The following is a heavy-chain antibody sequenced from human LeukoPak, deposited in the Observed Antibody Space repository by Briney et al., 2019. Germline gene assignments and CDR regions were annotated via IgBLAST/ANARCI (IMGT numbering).Heavy chain of an antibody. V-gene: IGHV3-21*01. Sequence: GGSLRLSCAASGFALSNYSMNWVPHATGKEQEWVSSISSGSSFKYYADSVKGRFTISRDNAKNSLYLQMSSLRAEDTAVYYCASEYQQPLDYWGQGALVTVSS. CDR2: ISSGSSFK. J-gene: IGHJ4*02. D-gene: IGHD2-2*01. CDR1: GFALSNYS. CDR3: ASEYQQPLDY.